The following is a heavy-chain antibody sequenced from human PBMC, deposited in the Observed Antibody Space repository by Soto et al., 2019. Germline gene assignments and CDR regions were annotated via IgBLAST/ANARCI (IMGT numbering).Heavy chain of an antibody. CDR3: ARHLFDSWKGYPYYYDMDV. CDR2: MYYSAMT. CDR1: GGSIRSHN. J-gene: IGHJ6*03. D-gene: IGHD3-3*01. Sequence: QVQLQESGPGLVKPSETLSLTCSVPGGSIRSHNWSWIRQPPGKGLEWIGCMYYSAMTEYNPSLKSGVTISADTSNNQVSLKLSSVTAADTAVYYCARHLFDSWKGYPYYYDMDVWGKGTAVTVSS. V-gene: IGHV4-59*08.